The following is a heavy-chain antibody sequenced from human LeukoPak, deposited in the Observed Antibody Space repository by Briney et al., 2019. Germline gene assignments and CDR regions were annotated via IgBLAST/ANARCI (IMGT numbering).Heavy chain of an antibody. J-gene: IGHJ4*02. V-gene: IGHV1-69*04. CDR1: GGTFISYA. CDR3: ARDAYSSGWYKTDY. D-gene: IGHD6-19*01. Sequence: SVKVSCKASGGTFISYAISWVRQAPGQGLEWMGRIIPILGIANYAQKFQGRVTITADKSTSTAYMELSSLRSEDTAVYYCARDAYSSGWYKTDYWGQGTLATVSS. CDR2: IIPILGIA.